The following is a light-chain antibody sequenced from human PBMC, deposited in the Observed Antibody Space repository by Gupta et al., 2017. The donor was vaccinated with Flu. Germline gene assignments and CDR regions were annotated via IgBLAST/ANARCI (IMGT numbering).Light chain of an antibody. CDR3: QQDVSSPYT. CDR2: GAS. V-gene: IGKV3-20*01. CDR1: QSVSSNF. Sequence: EIVLTQSPGTLSLSPGERATLSCRASQSVSSNFLAWYQQKSGQAPRLLIYGASSRATGIPDRFSGSGSGTDFTLTLSRLEPEDFAVYYCQQDVSSPYTFGQGTKLEI. J-gene: IGKJ2*01.